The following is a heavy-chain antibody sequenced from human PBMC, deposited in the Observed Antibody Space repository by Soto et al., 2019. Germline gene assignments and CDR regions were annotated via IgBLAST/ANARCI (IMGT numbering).Heavy chain of an antibody. CDR3: ARLYYYDSSGRLTPFYYYGMDV. CDR1: GGSISSGDYY. CDR2: IYYSGST. D-gene: IGHD3-22*01. V-gene: IGHV4-30-4*01. J-gene: IGHJ6*02. Sequence: SETVSLTCTVSGGSISSGDYYWSWIRQPPGKGLEWIGYIYYSGSTYYNPSLKSRVTISVDTSKNQFSLKLSSVTAADTAVYYCARLYYYDSSGRLTPFYYYGMDVWGQGTTVTVSS.